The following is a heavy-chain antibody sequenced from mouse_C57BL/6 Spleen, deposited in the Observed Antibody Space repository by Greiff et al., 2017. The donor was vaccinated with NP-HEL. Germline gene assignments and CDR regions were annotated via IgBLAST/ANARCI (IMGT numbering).Heavy chain of an antibody. CDR1: GYTFTSYW. CDR2: IHPSDSDT. CDR3: AISYDYGGFAY. V-gene: IGHV1-74*01. J-gene: IGHJ3*01. Sequence: QVQLQQPGAELVKPGASVNVSCKASGYTFTSYWMHWVKQRPGQGLEWIGRIHPSDSDTNYNQKFKGKATLTVDKSSSTAYMQLSSLTSEDSAVYYCAISYDYGGFAYWGQGTLVTVSA. D-gene: IGHD2-4*01.